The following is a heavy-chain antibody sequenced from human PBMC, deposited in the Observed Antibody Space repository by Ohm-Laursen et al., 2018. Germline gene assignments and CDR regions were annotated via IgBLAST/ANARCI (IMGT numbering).Heavy chain of an antibody. Sequence: SLRLSRTASGFTFSSYGMHWVRQAPGKGLEWVAVISYDGSNKYYADSVKGRFTISRDNSKNTLYLQMNSLRAEDTAVYYCAKLCSSTSCYLDYWGQGTLVTVSS. CDR2: ISYDGSNK. J-gene: IGHJ4*02. D-gene: IGHD2-2*01. CDR3: AKLCSSTSCYLDY. V-gene: IGHV3-30*18. CDR1: GFTFSSYG.